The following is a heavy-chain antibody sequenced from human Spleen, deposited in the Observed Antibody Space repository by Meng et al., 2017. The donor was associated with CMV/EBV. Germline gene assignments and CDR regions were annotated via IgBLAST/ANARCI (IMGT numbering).Heavy chain of an antibody. J-gene: IGHJ4*02. CDR3: ARDRQMDDDVWGSYRFFDS. V-gene: IGHV3-11*04. CDR2: ISSGGRTI. Sequence: GESLKISCAASGFTFSDYYMTWIRQAPGKGLEWVSYISSGGRTIYYADSVKGRFTISRDNAKKSLYLQMNSLRAEDTAVYYCARDRQMDDDVWGSYRFFDSWGQGTLVTVS. CDR1: GFTFSDYY. D-gene: IGHD3-16*01.